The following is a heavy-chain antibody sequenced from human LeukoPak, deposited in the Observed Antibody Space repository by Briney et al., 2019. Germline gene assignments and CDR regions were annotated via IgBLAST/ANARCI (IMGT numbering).Heavy chain of an antibody. J-gene: IGHJ5*02. D-gene: IGHD3-16*01. CDR1: GFTFSSYE. CDR3: AGGPKKQLLWGRASNGFDP. Sequence: PGGSLRLSCAASGFTFSSYEMNWVRQAPGKGLEWVSYISSSGSTIYYADSVKGRFTISRDNSKNTLYLQMNSLRGEDTAVYYCAGGPKKQLLWGRASNGFDPWGQGTLVTVSS. CDR2: ISSSGSTI. V-gene: IGHV3-48*03.